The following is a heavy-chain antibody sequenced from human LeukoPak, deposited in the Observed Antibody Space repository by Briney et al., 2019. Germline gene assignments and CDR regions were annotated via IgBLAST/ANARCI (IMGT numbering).Heavy chain of an antibody. CDR2: IYYSGST. V-gene: IGHV4-59*01. Sequence: SETLSLTCTVSAGSISSYYWSWIRQPPGKGLEWIGYIYYSGSTNYNPSLKSRVTISVDTSKNQFSLKLSSVTAADTTVYYCARADSKLFGGFDYWGQGTLVTVSS. D-gene: IGHD3-10*02. CDR3: ARADSKLFGGFDY. CDR1: AGSISSYY. J-gene: IGHJ4*02.